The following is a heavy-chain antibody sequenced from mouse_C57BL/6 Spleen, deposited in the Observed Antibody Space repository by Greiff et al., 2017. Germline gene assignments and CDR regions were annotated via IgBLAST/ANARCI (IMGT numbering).Heavy chain of an antibody. CDR1: GYTFTSYW. Sequence: VQLQQPGAELVKPGASVKLSCKASGYTFTSYWMQWVKQRPGQGLEWIGEIDPSDSYTNYNQKFKGKATLTVDTSSSTAYMQLSSLTSEDSAVYYCARRAVTAYYAMDYWGQGTSVTVSS. CDR2: IDPSDSYT. D-gene: IGHD2-2*01. CDR3: ARRAVTAYYAMDY. V-gene: IGHV1-50*01. J-gene: IGHJ4*01.